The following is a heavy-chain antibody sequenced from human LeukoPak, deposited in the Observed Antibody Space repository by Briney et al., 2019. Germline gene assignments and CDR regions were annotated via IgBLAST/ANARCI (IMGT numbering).Heavy chain of an antibody. Sequence: SETLSLTCAVYGGSFSGYYWSWIRQPPGKGLELIGEINHSGSTNYNPSLKSRVTISVDTSKNQFSLKLSSVTAADTAVYFCAGGGIRDFDWFVRGFPNYFDYWGQGTLVTVSS. D-gene: IGHD3-9*01. CDR3: AGGGIRDFDWFVRGFPNYFDY. CDR2: INHSGST. V-gene: IGHV4-34*01. CDR1: GGSFSGYY. J-gene: IGHJ4*02.